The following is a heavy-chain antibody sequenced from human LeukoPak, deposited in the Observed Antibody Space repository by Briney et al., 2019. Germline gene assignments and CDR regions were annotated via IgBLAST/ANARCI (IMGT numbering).Heavy chain of an antibody. J-gene: IGHJ6*03. Sequence: ASVKVSCKASGYTFTGYYMHWVRQAPGQGLEWMGWINPNSGGTNYAQKFQGRVTMTRDTSIGTAYMELSRLRSDDTAVYYCASGYYYDSSGYPYYMDVWGKGTTVTVSS. D-gene: IGHD3-22*01. CDR1: GYTFTGYY. V-gene: IGHV1-2*02. CDR2: INPNSGGT. CDR3: ASGYYYDSSGYPYYMDV.